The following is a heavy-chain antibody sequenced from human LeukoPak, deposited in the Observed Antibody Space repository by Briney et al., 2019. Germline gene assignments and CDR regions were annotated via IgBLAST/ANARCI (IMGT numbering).Heavy chain of an antibody. CDR1: GGSFSGYY. Sequence: PSETLSLTCAVYGGSFSGYYWSWIRQPPGKGLEWIGEINHSGSTNYNPSLKSRVTISVDTSKNQFSLKLSSVTAADTAVYYCARVDALAGTATIFGVAYTNYGMDVWGQGTTVTVSS. J-gene: IGHJ6*02. D-gene: IGHD3-3*01. CDR3: ARVDALAGTATIFGVAYTNYGMDV. CDR2: INHSGST. V-gene: IGHV4-34*01.